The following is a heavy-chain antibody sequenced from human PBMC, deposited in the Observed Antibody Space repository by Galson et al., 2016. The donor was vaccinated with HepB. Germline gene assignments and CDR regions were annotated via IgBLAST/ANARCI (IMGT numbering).Heavy chain of an antibody. CDR2: IFYNGII. V-gene: IGHV4-61*01. J-gene: IGHJ5*02. Sequence: SETLSLTCIVSGGSVSSGPYSWSWFRQPPGKAPEWIAYIFYNGIINYNPSLKSRATISLDTSRNQFSLILESVTAADTAVYYCARGYGWTWGQGILVTVSS. CDR3: ARGYGWT. D-gene: IGHD3-10*01. CDR1: GGSVSSGPYS.